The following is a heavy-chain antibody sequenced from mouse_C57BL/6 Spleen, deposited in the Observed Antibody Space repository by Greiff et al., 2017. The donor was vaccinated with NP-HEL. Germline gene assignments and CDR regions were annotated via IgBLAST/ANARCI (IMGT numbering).Heavy chain of an antibody. V-gene: IGHV1-81*01. CDR2: IYPRSGNT. CDR1: GYTFTSYG. Sequence: VQLQQSGAELARPGASVKLSCKASGYTFTSYGISWVKQRTGQGLEWIGEIYPRSGNTYYNEKFKGKATLTADKSSSTAYMELRSLTSEDSAVYFCATQGYYYGSSPYYFDYWGQGTTLTVSS. CDR3: ATQGYYYGSSPYYFDY. J-gene: IGHJ2*01. D-gene: IGHD1-1*01.